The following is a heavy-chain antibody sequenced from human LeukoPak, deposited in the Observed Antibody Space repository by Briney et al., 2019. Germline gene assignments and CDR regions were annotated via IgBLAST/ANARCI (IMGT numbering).Heavy chain of an antibody. Sequence: GGSLRLSCAASGFTFSSYAMSWVRQAPEKGLEWVSSLTRTGRTTYYADSVKGRFTISRDNLKNTVYLQMNSLRGEDTAIYYCAKDRPNFYEASGSYYKMKGDFWGKGTLVTVSS. D-gene: IGHD3-10*01. CDR3: AKDRPNFYEASGSYYKMKGDF. CDR2: LTRTGRTT. CDR1: GFTFSSYA. J-gene: IGHJ4*02. V-gene: IGHV3-23*01.